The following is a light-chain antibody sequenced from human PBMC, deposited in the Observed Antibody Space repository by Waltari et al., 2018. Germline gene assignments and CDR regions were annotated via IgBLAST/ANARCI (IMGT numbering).Light chain of an antibody. CDR2: EVT. V-gene: IGLV2-18*02. Sequence: YRQSPGAFPKLILYEVTSRPSGVPDRFSGSKSGNTASLTVSGLQAEDAADYYCSSFTTSTTWVFGGGTKLTVL. J-gene: IGLJ3*02. CDR3: SSFTTSTTWV.